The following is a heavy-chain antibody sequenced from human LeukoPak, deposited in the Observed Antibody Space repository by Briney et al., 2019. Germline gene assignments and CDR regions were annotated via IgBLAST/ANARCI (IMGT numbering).Heavy chain of an antibody. V-gene: IGHV4-4*02. J-gene: IGHJ4*02. Sequence: SETLSLTCAVSGRSISSSNWWSWVRQPPGKGLEWIGEIYHSGNTNYNPSLKSRVTISIDKSKNQFSLKLRSVTAADTAVYYCAREEMPGKFDYWGQGTLVTVSS. CDR3: AREEMPGKFDY. D-gene: IGHD1-26*01. CDR1: GRSISSSNW. CDR2: IYHSGNT.